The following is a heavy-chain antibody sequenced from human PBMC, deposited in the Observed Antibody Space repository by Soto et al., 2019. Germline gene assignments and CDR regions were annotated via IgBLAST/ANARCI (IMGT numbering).Heavy chain of an antibody. CDR3: ARKPVPAVGGMDV. CDR2: ISSSGSTI. J-gene: IGHJ6*02. D-gene: IGHD1-26*01. CDR1: GFTFSSYE. Sequence: EVQLVESGGGLVQPGGSLRLSCAASGFTFSSYEMNWVRQAPGEGLEWVSYISSSGSTIYYADSVKGRFTISRDNAKNSLYLQINSLRAEDTAVYYCARKPVPAVGGMDVWGQGTTVTVSS. V-gene: IGHV3-48*03.